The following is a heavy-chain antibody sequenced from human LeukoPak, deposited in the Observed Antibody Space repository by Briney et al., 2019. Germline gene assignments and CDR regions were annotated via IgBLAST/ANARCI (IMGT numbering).Heavy chain of an antibody. J-gene: IGHJ4*02. CDR2: ISYDGSNK. V-gene: IGHV3-30*18. CDR1: GFTFSSYG. CDR3: AKDFSPTNYYDSSGLFDY. Sequence: PGGSLRLSCAASGFTFSSYGMHWVRQAPGRGLEWVAVISYDGSNKYYADSEKGRFTISRDNSKNTLYLQMNSLRAEDTAVYYCAKDFSPTNYYDSSGLFDYWGQGTLVTVSS. D-gene: IGHD3-22*01.